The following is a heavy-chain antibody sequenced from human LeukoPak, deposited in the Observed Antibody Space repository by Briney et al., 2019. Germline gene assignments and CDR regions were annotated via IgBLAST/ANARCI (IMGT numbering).Heavy chain of an antibody. D-gene: IGHD2-2*01. CDR1: GGSFSGYY. V-gene: IGHV4-34*01. CDR3: ARGRGSDIVVVPAAPSLYLFDY. J-gene: IGHJ4*02. CDR2: INHSGST. Sequence: PSETLSLTCAVYGGSFSGYYWSWIRQPPGKGLEWIGEINHSGSTNYNPSLKSRVTISVDTSKNQFSLKLSSVTAADTAVYYCARGRGSDIVVVPAAPSLYLFDYWGQGTLVTVSS.